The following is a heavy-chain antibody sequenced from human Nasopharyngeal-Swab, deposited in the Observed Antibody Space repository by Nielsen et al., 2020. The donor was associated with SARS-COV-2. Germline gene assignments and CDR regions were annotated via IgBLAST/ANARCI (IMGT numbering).Heavy chain of an antibody. CDR3: ARYYSSGNFDY. V-gene: IGHV4-59*01. J-gene: IGHJ4*02. Sequence: WIRQPPGKRLEWIGYIYYSGGTNYNPSLKSRVTISVDTSKNQFSLKLSSVTAADTAVYYCARYYSSGNFDYWGQGTLVTVSS. CDR2: IYYSGGT. D-gene: IGHD6-19*01.